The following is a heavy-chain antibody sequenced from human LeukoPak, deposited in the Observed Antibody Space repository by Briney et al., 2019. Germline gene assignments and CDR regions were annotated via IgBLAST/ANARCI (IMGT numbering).Heavy chain of an antibody. CDR1: GYNFASYT. CDR3: ARSSSGTYHY. CDR2: INGDNGNT. J-gene: IGHJ4*02. D-gene: IGHD3-10*01. V-gene: IGHV1-3*01. Sequence: ASVKVSCKTSGYNFASYTMHWLRQAPGQSPEWMGSINGDNGNTKYSEEFQGRVTFTRDTSASSAYMELSRLRSEDTAVYYCARSSSGTYHYWGQGTLVTVSS.